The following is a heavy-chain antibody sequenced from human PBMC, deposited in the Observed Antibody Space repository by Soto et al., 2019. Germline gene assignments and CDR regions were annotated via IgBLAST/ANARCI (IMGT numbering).Heavy chain of an antibody. J-gene: IGHJ4*02. CDR1: GFTVSDHY. Sequence: DVQVVESGGGLVQPGGSLRLSCTVSGFTVSDHYMSWVRQAPGKGLEWVSVIYPGGNPYYPASVKGRFTISRDDSRNTLHLQMNYLRVEDTAVYYCSRPTDPDCGGECYSCPLDYWGQGSLVTVS. D-gene: IGHD2-21*01. V-gene: IGHV3-66*01. CDR2: IYPGGNP. CDR3: SRPTDPDCGGECYSCPLDY.